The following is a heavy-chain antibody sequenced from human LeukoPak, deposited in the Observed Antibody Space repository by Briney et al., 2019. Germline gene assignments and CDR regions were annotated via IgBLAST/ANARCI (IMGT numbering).Heavy chain of an antibody. Sequence: SETLSLTCAVYGGSFSGYYWSWIRQPPGKGLEWIGEINHSGSTNYNPSLKSRVTISVDTSKNQFFLKLSSVTAADTAVYYCARGRGGSYRNWFDPWGQGTLVTVSS. D-gene: IGHD1-26*01. CDR1: GGSFSGYY. V-gene: IGHV4-34*01. CDR2: INHSGST. J-gene: IGHJ5*02. CDR3: ARGRGGSYRNWFDP.